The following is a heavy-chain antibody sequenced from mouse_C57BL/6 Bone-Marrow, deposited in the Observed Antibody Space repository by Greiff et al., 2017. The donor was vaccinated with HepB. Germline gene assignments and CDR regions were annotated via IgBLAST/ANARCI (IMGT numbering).Heavy chain of an antibody. CDR2: INPNNGGT. J-gene: IGHJ2*01. CDR3: AISGITTVVPFDY. Sequence: VQLQQSGPELVKPGASVKISCKASGYTFTDYYMNWVKQSHGKSLEWIGDINPNNGGTSYNQKFKGKATLTVDKSSSTAYMELRSLTSEDSAVYDCAISGITTVVPFDYWGQGTTLTVSS. V-gene: IGHV1-26*01. D-gene: IGHD1-1*01. CDR1: GYTFTDYY.